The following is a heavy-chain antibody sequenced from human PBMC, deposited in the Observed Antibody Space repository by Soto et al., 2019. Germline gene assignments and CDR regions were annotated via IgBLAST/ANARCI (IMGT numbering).Heavy chain of an antibody. D-gene: IGHD3-10*01. J-gene: IGHJ6*02. V-gene: IGHV4-61*05. Sequence: PSETLSLTCPVSGGSISHINNHYCRWFRLPPGKGLECIGYISDIAYTSYNPSLKGRVSISVDTSKNQFSLTLTSVTAADTAVYYCARQGFGVLHGLVDVWGQGTTVTVSS. CDR2: ISDIAYT. CDR1: GGSISHINNHY. CDR3: ARQGFGVLHGLVDV.